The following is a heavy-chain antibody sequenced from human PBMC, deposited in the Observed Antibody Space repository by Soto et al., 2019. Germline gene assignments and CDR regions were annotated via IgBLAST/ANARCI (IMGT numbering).Heavy chain of an antibody. V-gene: IGHV3-13*01. CDR1: GFTFSDYD. CDR3: AKVVSLSGTPTWNAIVM. Sequence: GGSLRLSCAASGFTFSDYDFHWFGQAPGKGLEWVSAIGTVRNTYYADSVKGRFIISREDAKNSFYLQMSSLRAGDTAVYYCAKVVSLSGTPTWNAIVMSCLGTMGSV. D-gene: IGHD1-26*01. CDR2: IGTVRNT. J-gene: IGHJ3*02.